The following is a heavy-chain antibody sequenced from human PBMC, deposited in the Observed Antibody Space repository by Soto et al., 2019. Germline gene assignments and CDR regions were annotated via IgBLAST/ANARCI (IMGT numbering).Heavy chain of an antibody. CDR2: VMPFFDTT. V-gene: IGHV1-69*01. J-gene: IGHJ6*02. CDR1: GGTFNNFA. Sequence: QVQLVQSGAEVKKPGSSVKVSCQASGGTFNNFAFTWVRQTPGQGLEWRGGVMPFFDTTNIAQTFQTRFTIIADDFTTPVDIVMTSLRFDDTAGYYCASATIPPVSGARSPSGMDVGGQGTTVTVSS. D-gene: IGHD3-16*01. CDR3: ASATIPPVSGARSPSGMDV.